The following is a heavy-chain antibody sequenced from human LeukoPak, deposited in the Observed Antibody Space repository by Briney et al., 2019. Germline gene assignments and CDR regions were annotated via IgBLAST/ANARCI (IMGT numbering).Heavy chain of an antibody. V-gene: IGHV3-48*01. CDR2: ICSTCSTI. CDR3: ARGPGYGHFFDY. Sequence: GGSLRLSCAASGFTLSNFPMNWVRQTPGKGLEWISYICSTCSTIYYSASVRGRFTISRDNAMDVLYLQMNSLRVEDTAVYYCARGPGYGHFFDYWGQGTLVTVSS. CDR1: GFTLSNFP. J-gene: IGHJ4*02. D-gene: IGHD5-18*01.